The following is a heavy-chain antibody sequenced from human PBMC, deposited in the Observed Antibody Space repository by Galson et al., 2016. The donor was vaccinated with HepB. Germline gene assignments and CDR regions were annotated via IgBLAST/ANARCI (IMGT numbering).Heavy chain of an antibody. D-gene: IGHD1-1*01. V-gene: IGHV3-30*04. Sequence: SLRLSCAASGFTFSSYTMHWVRQAPGKGLEWVAVISYGGRDGYYADSVKGRSTISRDNSKNTLYLQMDSLRAEDTAVYYCARDDLESNYFYYHGMDVWGQGTTVTVSS. CDR1: GFTFSSYT. CDR3: ARDDLESNYFYYHGMDV. CDR2: ISYGGRDG. J-gene: IGHJ6*02.